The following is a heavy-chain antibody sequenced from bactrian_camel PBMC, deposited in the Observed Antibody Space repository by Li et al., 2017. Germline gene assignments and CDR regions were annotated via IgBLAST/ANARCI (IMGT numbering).Heavy chain of an antibody. D-gene: IGHD1*01. CDR2: VSWSGDST. V-gene: IGHV3-1*01. CDR3: APRTQVYLFCSRDEASFAY. CDR1: GFTFDDHA. Sequence: VQLVESGGGLVQPGGSLRLSCAASGFTFDDHAMGWVRHTPGQGLEWVSTVSWSGDSTYYGDSVKGRFTISRDNSKNTIYLQMNSLKPEDTAMYYCAPRTQVYLFCSRDEASFAYWGMGTQVTVS. J-gene: IGHJ6*01.